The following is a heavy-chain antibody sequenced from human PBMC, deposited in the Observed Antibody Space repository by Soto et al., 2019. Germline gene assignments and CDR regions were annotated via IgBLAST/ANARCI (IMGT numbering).Heavy chain of an antibody. D-gene: IGHD6-13*01. V-gene: IGHV4-34*01. CDR2: INHSGST. Sequence: SETLSLTCAVYGGSFSGYYWSWIRQPPGKGLEWIGEINHSGSTNYNPSLKSRVTISVDTSKNQFSLKLSSVTAADTAVYYCARVGTLLKCEYSSSCLEWWFDPWGQGTLVTVSS. J-gene: IGHJ5*02. CDR3: ARVGTLLKCEYSSSCLEWWFDP. CDR1: GGSFSGYY.